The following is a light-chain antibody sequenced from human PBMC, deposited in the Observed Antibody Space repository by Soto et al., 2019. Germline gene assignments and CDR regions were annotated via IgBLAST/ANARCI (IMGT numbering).Light chain of an antibody. Sequence: AIRMTQSPSSFSASTGDRVTITCRASQGISSYLAWYQQKPGKAPKLLIYAASTLQSGVPSSFSGSGSGTDFTLTISCLQSEDFATYYCQHYYSYPWTFGQGTKVEIK. V-gene: IGKV1-8*01. J-gene: IGKJ1*01. CDR1: QGISSY. CDR2: AAS. CDR3: QHYYSYPWT.